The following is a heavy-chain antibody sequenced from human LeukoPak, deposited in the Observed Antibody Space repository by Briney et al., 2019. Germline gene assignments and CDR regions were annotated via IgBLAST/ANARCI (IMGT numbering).Heavy chain of an antibody. V-gene: IGHV4-34*01. CDR3: ATTLYCDSSSCYDAFDI. Sequence: SETLSLTCAVYGGSFSGYYWSWIRQPPGKGLEWIGEINHSGSTNYNPSLKSRVTMSVDTSKNQFSLKLSSVTAGDTAVYYCATTLYCDSSSCYDAFDIWGLGTKVTVSS. CDR1: GGSFSGYY. CDR2: INHSGST. J-gene: IGHJ3*02. D-gene: IGHD2-2*01.